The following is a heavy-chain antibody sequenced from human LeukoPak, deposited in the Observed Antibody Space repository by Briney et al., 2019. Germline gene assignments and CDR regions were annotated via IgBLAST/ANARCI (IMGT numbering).Heavy chain of an antibody. Sequence: SETLSLTCAVYGGSFSGCYWSWIRQPPGKRLEWIGEIHHSGTSNYNPTLKSRVHISVDPSKKQFSLKLSSVTAADTAVYYCARSGTYQHSSSYDYWGQGTLVTVSS. D-gene: IGHD6-13*01. CDR3: ARSGTYQHSSSYDY. CDR2: IHHSGTS. J-gene: IGHJ4*02. CDR1: GGSFSGCY. V-gene: IGHV4-34*01.